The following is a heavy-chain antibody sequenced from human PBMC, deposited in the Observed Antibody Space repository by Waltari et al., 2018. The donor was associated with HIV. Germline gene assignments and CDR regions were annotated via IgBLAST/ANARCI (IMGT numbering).Heavy chain of an antibody. J-gene: IGHJ4*02. Sequence: VQLVHSGAEVKKPGESLKISCKGSGSSFTSYWFGWVRQIPGKGLEWMGISYPGDSDTRYSPSFQGQVTISADKSISTAYLQWSSLKASDTAMYYCARGPIYYDSSGNYFDYWGQGTLVTVSS. CDR3: ARGPIYYDSSGNYFDY. D-gene: IGHD3-22*01. CDR2: SYPGDSDT. V-gene: IGHV5-51*03. CDR1: GSSFTSYW.